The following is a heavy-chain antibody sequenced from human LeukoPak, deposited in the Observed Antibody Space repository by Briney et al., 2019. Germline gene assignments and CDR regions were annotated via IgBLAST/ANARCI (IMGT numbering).Heavy chain of an antibody. CDR3: ARDTYYYDSSGYYQWYFDY. Sequence: GRSLRLSCAASGISFRSYSMNWVRQAPEKGLEWVSSISSSSSYIYYADSVKGRFTISRDNAKNSLYLQMNSLRAEDTAVYYCARDTYYYDSSGYYQWYFDYWGQGTLVTVSS. J-gene: IGHJ4*02. CDR2: ISSSSSYI. D-gene: IGHD3-22*01. CDR1: GISFRSYS. V-gene: IGHV3-21*01.